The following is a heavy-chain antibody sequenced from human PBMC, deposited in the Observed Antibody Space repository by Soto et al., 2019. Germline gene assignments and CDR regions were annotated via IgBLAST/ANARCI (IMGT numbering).Heavy chain of an antibody. Sequence: TLSLTCTVSGVSISSSSYYWGWIRQPPGKGLEWIGYIYYSGSTYYHPSLKSRVTISVDTSKNQFSLKLSSVTAADTAVYYCARAHGVVVARHNWFDPWGQGTLVTVSS. CDR1: GVSISSSSYY. V-gene: IGHV4-30-4*08. CDR2: IYYSGST. CDR3: ARAHGVVVARHNWFDP. J-gene: IGHJ5*02. D-gene: IGHD2-15*01.